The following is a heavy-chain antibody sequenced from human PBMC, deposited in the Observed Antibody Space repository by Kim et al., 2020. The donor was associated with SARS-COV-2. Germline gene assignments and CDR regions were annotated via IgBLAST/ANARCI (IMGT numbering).Heavy chain of an antibody. CDR3: ARARIGSGSYFNKFYY. CDR1: GGTFSSYA. D-gene: IGHD3-10*01. Sequence: SVKVSCKAFGGTFSSYAISWVRQAPGQGLEWMGGIIPIFGTANNAQKSQGRVTIIADESTSTAYMELISLRTDDKAVYHCARARIGSGSYFNKFYYWGQ. J-gene: IGHJ4*02. CDR2: IIPIFGTA. V-gene: IGHV1-69*13.